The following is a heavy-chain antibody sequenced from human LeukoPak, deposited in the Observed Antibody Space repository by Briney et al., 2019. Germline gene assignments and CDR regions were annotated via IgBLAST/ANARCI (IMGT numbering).Heavy chain of an antibody. V-gene: IGHV3-33*06. CDR1: GFTFSHYG. Sequence: GGSLRLSCSASGFTFSHYGMHWVPQAPGTGLEWVAVIWSDASDKYYANSVKGRFTISRDNFKNSLYLQMNSLRAEDTAVYYCAKDAQRGFDYSNSLDYWGQGTRVTVSS. J-gene: IGHJ4*02. CDR3: AKDAQRGFDYSNSLDY. CDR2: IWSDASDK. D-gene: IGHD4-11*01.